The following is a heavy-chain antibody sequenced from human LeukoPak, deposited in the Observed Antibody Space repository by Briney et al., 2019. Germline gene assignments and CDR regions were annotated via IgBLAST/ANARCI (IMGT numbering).Heavy chain of an antibody. CDR1: GGSISSYY. Sequence: SETLSLTCTVSGGSISSYYWSWIRQPPGKGLEWIGEINHSGSTNYNPSLKSRVTISVDTSKNQFSLKLSSVTAADTAVYYCARAMDDSDVWGLGTTVTVSS. V-gene: IGHV4-34*01. J-gene: IGHJ6*02. D-gene: IGHD2-2*03. CDR3: ARAMDDSDV. CDR2: INHSGST.